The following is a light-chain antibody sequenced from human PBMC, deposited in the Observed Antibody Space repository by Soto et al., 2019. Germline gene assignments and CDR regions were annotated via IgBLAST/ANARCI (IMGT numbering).Light chain of an antibody. J-gene: IGKJ3*01. Sequence: DIVMTQSPDSLSVSLGERAVINCKSSQSIFYSSNNKNYLVWYQQKSGQPPKMLIYWASTRESGVPDRFNGSGSGTDFTLTISRLEPEDFAVYYCQQYGRSPFTFGPGTKVDIK. V-gene: IGKV4-1*01. CDR2: WAS. CDR3: QQYGRSPFT. CDR1: QSIFYSSNNKNY.